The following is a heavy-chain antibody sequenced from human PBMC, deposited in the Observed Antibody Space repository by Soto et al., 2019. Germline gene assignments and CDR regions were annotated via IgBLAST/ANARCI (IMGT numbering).Heavy chain of an antibody. D-gene: IGHD6-13*01. Sequence: PGGSLRLSCAASGFTFSSYGMHWVRQAPGKGLEWVAVISYDGSNKYYADSVKGRFTISRDNSKNTLYLQMNSLRAEDTAVYYCAKEGPPRSVAAAGIPTDWGQGTLVTVSS. CDR3: AKEGPPRSVAAAGIPTD. CDR2: ISYDGSNK. J-gene: IGHJ4*02. CDR1: GFTFSSYG. V-gene: IGHV3-30*18.